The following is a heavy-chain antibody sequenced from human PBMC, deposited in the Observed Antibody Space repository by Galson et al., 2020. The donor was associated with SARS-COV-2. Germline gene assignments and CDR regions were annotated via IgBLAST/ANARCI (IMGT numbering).Heavy chain of an antibody. CDR1: GFTFSSYS. Sequence: GGSLRLSCAASGFTFSSYSINWVRQAPGKGLEWVSSVSSSSSYKYYADSVWGRFTISRDNAENSLYLQMNSLRAEDAAVYYCARDLRGISLDALALWRQGPMVTLSS. V-gene: IGHV3-21*01. CDR3: ARDLRGISLDALAL. J-gene: IGHJ3*01. D-gene: IGHD3-16*01. CDR2: VSSSSSYK.